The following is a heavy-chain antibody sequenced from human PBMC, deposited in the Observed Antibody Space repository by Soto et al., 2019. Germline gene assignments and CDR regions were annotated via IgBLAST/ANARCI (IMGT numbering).Heavy chain of an antibody. CDR1: GFTFSSYW. CDR3: ARDATALSPDAFDI. CDR2: IKQDGSEK. Sequence: GGSLRLSCAASGFTFSSYWMSWVRQAPGKGLEWVANIKQDGSEKYYVDSVKGRFTISRDNAKNSLYLQMNSLRAEDTAVYYCARDATALSPDAFDIWGQGTMVTVSS. V-gene: IGHV3-7*05. J-gene: IGHJ3*02. D-gene: IGHD2-15*01.